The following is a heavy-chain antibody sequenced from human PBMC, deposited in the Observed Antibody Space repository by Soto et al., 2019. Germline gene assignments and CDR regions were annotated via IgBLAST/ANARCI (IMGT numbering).Heavy chain of an antibody. Sequence: SQTLSLTCAISGDSVSSNSAAWNWIRQSPSRGLEWLGRTYYRSKWYNDYAVSVKSRITINPDTSKNQFSLQLNSVTPEDTAVYYCARGRVYYDILTGYYSNAFDIWGQGTMVTGSS. CDR2: TYYRSKWYN. J-gene: IGHJ3*02. CDR3: ARGRVYYDILTGYYSNAFDI. D-gene: IGHD3-9*01. V-gene: IGHV6-1*01. CDR1: GDSVSSNSAA.